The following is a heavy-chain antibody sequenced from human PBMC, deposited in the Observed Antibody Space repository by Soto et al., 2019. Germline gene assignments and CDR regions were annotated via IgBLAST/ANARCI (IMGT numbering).Heavy chain of an antibody. J-gene: IGHJ6*02. D-gene: IGHD5-12*01. Sequence: PSETLSLTCTVSGGSISSYYWSWIRQPPGRELVCIWYIYYSGSTNYNPSLKSRVTISVDTSKNQFSLKLSSVTAADTAVYYCARVEMATPGAYYYYYYGMDVWGQGTTVTVSS. CDR2: IYYSGST. CDR3: ARVEMATPGAYYYYYYGMDV. CDR1: GGSISSYY. V-gene: IGHV4-59*01.